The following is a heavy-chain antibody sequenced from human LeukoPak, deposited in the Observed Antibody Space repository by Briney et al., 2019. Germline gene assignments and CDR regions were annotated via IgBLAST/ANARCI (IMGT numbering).Heavy chain of an antibody. CDR1: GYTFTSYG. D-gene: IGHD1-14*01. CDR3: ATTAAGDY. J-gene: IGHJ4*02. Sequence: GASVTVSCKASGYTFTSYGISWVGQAPGQGREWMGWISSYNGNTNYAQKLQGRVTMTTDTSTSTAYMELRSLRSDDTAVYYCATTAAGDYWGQGTLVTVSS. CDR2: ISSYNGNT. V-gene: IGHV1-18*01.